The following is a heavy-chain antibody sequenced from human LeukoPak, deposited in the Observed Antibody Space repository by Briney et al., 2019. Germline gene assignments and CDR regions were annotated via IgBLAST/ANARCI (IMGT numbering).Heavy chain of an antibody. D-gene: IGHD2-2*01. V-gene: IGHV1-8*01. CDR1: GYTFTSYD. Sequence: ASVKVSCKASGYTFTSYDINWVRQATGQGLEWMGWMNPNSGNTGYAQKFQGRVTMTMNTSISTAYMELSSLRSVDTAVYYCARGRRRNPICSTSCLVNDYWGQGTLVTVSS. J-gene: IGHJ4*02. CDR2: MNPNSGNT. CDR3: ARGRRRNPICSTSCLVNDY.